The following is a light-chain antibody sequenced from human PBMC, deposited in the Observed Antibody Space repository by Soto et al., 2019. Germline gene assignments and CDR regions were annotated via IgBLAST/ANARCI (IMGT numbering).Light chain of an antibody. V-gene: IGKV3-20*01. CDR3: QQYGSSPLT. J-gene: IGKJ1*01. Sequence: EIVLTQSPGTLSLSPGERATRSCRASQSVSSSYLVWYQQKPGQAPRLLIYGASSRATGIPDRFSGSGSGTDFTLTISRLETEDFAVYYCQQYGSSPLTFGQGTKVEIK. CDR1: QSVSSSY. CDR2: GAS.